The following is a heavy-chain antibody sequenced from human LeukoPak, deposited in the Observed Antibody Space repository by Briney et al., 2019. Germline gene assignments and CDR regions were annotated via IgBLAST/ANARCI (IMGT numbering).Heavy chain of an antibody. J-gene: IGHJ4*02. Sequence: KPSETLSLTCTVSGGSISSSSYYWAWIRQPPGKGLEWIGSIYYSGSTYYNASLKSRGTISVDTSKNQFSLKLNSVTAADTAVYFCARQVVAVAGTGYFDYWGQGTLVTVSS. D-gene: IGHD6-19*01. CDR3: ARQVVAVAGTGYFDY. CDR1: GGSISSSSYY. V-gene: IGHV4-39*01. CDR2: IYYSGST.